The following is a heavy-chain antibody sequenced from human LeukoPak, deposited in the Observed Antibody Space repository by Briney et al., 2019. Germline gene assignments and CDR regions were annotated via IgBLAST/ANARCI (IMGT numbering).Heavy chain of an antibody. CDR3: ATGRAAAGPRSPYLDY. CDR1: GFTFSSYA. V-gene: IGHV3-23*01. J-gene: IGHJ4*02. CDR2: ISGSGGST. D-gene: IGHD6-13*01. Sequence: KPGGSLRLSCAAPGFTFSSYAMSWVRQAPGKGLEWVSAISGSGGSTYYADSVKGRFTISRDNSKNTLYLQMNSLRAEDTAVYYCATGRAAAGPRSPYLDYWGQGTLVTVSS.